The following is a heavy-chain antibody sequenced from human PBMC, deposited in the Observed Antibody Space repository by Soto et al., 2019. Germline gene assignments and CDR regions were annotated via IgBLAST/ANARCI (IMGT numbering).Heavy chain of an antibody. D-gene: IGHD4-17*01. V-gene: IGHV1-18*01. Sequence: ASVKVSCKASGYTFTSYGISWVRQAPGQGLEWMGWISAYNGNTNYAQKLQGRVTMTTDTSTSTAYMELRSLRSDDTAVYYCARVVGGDYENWFDPWGQGTLVTVSS. CDR2: ISAYNGNT. CDR1: GYTFTSYG. CDR3: ARVVGGDYENWFDP. J-gene: IGHJ5*02.